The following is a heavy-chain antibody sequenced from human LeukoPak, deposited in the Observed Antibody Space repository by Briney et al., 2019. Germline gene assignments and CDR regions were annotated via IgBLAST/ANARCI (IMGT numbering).Heavy chain of an antibody. D-gene: IGHD3-22*01. Sequence: PSETLSLTCTVSGVSVSSYYWSWIRQPPGKGLEWIGYIYYSGSTNYNPSLKSRVTISVDTSKNQFSLKLSSVTAADTAVYYCARDRMRDYYDSSGYYHPGAFDIWGQGTMVTVSS. V-gene: IGHV4-59*02. CDR3: ARDRMRDYYDSSGYYHPGAFDI. J-gene: IGHJ3*02. CDR1: GVSVSSYY. CDR2: IYYSGST.